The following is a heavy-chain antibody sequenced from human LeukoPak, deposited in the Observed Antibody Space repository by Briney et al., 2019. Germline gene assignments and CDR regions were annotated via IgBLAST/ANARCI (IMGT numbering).Heavy chain of an antibody. V-gene: IGHV5-51*01. J-gene: IGHJ3*02. Sequence: GESLKISCKGSGYSFTSYWIGWVRQMPGKGLEWMGIIYPGDSDTRYSPSFQGQVTISADKSINTAYLQWSRLRASDTAMYYCGRQGYCSGGICSAAFDIWGQGTMVTVSS. D-gene: IGHD2-15*01. CDR1: GYSFTSYW. CDR3: GRQGYCSGGICSAAFDI. CDR2: IYPGDSDT.